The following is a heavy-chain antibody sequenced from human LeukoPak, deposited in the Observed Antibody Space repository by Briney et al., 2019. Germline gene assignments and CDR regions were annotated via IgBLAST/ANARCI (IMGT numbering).Heavy chain of an antibody. CDR1: GGSISGYY. CDR3: ARDVDSYSSSWYPYSSGWYLDY. CDR2: IYSSGST. V-gene: IGHV4-4*07. D-gene: IGHD6-13*01. J-gene: IGHJ4*02. Sequence: KTSETLSLTCTVSGGSISGYYWSWIRQSAGKGLEWIGRIYSSGSTNYNPSLKSRVTMSVDTSKNQFSLKLSSVTAADTAVYCCARDVDSYSSSWYPYSSGWYLDYWGQGTLVTVSS.